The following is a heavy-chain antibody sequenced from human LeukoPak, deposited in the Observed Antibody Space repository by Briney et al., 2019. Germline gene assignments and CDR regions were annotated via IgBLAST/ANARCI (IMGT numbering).Heavy chain of an antibody. J-gene: IGHJ4*02. V-gene: IGHV4-34*01. Sequence: SETLSLTCAVYGGSFSGYYWSWIRQPPGKGLEWIGEINHSGSTNYNPSLKSRVTISVDTSKNQFSLKLSSVTAADTAVYYCARGSYDFWSGYKGRPLYYFDYWGQGTLVTASS. D-gene: IGHD3-3*01. CDR1: GGSFSGYY. CDR2: INHSGST. CDR3: ARGSYDFWSGYKGRPLYYFDY.